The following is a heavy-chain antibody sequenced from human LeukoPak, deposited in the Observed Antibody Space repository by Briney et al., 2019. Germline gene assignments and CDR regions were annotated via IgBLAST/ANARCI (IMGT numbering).Heavy chain of an antibody. CDR1: GGSISSSY. CDR2: IYYSGST. CDR3: ARGAGKYYFHGMDV. Sequence: PSETLSLTCTVSGGSISSSYWGWIRQPPGKGLEWLGHIYYSGSTNFNPSLKSRVTLSLDTSKNQFSLKLISVTAADTAVYYCARGAGKYYFHGMDVWGQGTTVTVSS. V-gene: IGHV4-59*01. J-gene: IGHJ6*02.